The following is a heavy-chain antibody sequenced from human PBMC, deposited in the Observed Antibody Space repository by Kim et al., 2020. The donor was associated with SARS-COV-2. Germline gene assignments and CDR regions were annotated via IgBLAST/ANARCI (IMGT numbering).Heavy chain of an antibody. Sequence: SVKVSCKASGGTFSSYAISWVRQAPGQGLEWMGGIIPIFGTANYAQKFQGRVTITADESTSTAYMELSSLRSEDTAVYYCATHVDTAMVSSSYYFDYWGQGTLVTVSS. J-gene: IGHJ4*02. D-gene: IGHD5-18*01. CDR3: ATHVDTAMVSSSYYFDY. CDR2: IIPIFGTA. V-gene: IGHV1-69*13. CDR1: GGTFSSYA.